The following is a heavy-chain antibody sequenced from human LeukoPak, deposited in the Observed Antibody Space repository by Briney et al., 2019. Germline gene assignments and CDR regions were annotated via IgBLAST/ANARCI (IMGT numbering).Heavy chain of an antibody. D-gene: IGHD6-19*01. V-gene: IGHV1-69*13. CDR1: GGTFSSYA. CDR2: IIPIFGAA. Sequence: ASVKVSCKASGGTFSSYAISWVRQAPGQGLEWMGGIIPIFGAANYAQKFQGRVTITADESTSTAYMELSSLRSEDTAVYYCARDGTSGVAGRSFFDPWGQGTLVTVSS. CDR3: ARDGTSGVAGRSFFDP. J-gene: IGHJ5*02.